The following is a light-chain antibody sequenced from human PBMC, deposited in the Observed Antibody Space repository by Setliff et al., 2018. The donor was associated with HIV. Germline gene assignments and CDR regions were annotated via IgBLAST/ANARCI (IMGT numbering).Light chain of an antibody. J-gene: IGLJ2*01. CDR3: TSFGVTFTGV. CDR1: SSDVGAYNY. Sequence: QSVLAQPRSVSGSPGQSVTISCTGTSSDVGAYNYVSWYQQHPGKAPKLVISDVNKRPSGVPDRFSGSKSGNTASLTISGLQSEDEADYYCTSFGVTFTGVFGGGTKVTVL. V-gene: IGLV2-11*01. CDR2: DVN.